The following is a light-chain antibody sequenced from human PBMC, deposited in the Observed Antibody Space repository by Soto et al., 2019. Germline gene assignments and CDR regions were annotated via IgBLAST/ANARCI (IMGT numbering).Light chain of an antibody. J-gene: IGLJ3*02. V-gene: IGLV1-47*03. Sequence: QSVLTQPPSASGTPGQRVTISCSESSHIGSHYVYWYQQLPGTAPKLLIYRDNQRPSGVPDRFSGSRSGTSASLAISGLWSGDEADYYCAEWDNSLRGWVFGGGTKLTVL. CDR3: AEWDNSLRGWV. CDR1: SHIGSHY. CDR2: RDN.